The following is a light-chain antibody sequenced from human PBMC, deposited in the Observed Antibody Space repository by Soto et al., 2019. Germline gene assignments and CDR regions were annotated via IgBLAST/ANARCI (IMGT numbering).Light chain of an antibody. Sequence: EMVLTQSPGTLCLSPGDRATLSCRASQSVSNDYLAWFQQKPGQTPRLLIYGASTRATGIPDRFSGSGSGTDFTLTISRLEPEDFAVYYCQQYSSSPSITFGQATRLEIK. J-gene: IGKJ5*01. CDR1: QSVSNDY. CDR3: QQYSSSPSIT. CDR2: GAS. V-gene: IGKV3-20*01.